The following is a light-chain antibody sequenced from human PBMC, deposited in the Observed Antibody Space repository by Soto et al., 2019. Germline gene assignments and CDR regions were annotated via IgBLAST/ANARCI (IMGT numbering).Light chain of an antibody. Sequence: SYELTHPPSVSVAPGKTARITCGGNNSGSKSVHWYQQKPGQAPVLVIYYDSDRPSGIPERFSGSNSGNTATLTISRVEAGDEADYYCQVWDSSSGHPVVFGGGTKLTVL. J-gene: IGLJ2*01. CDR2: YDS. CDR3: QVWDSSSGHPVV. V-gene: IGLV3-21*04. CDR1: NSGSKS.